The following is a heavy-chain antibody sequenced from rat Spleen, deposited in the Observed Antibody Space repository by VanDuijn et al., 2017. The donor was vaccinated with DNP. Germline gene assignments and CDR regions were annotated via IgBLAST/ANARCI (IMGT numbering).Heavy chain of an antibody. CDR2: IDYSGNT. J-gene: IGHJ1*01. V-gene: IGHV3-1*01. Sequence: EVQLRESGPGLVKPSQSLSLTCSVTGFSITSKYWAWIRKLPGDKMEWTGYIDYSGNTGYNPSLKSQISITRETSNNQFFLQLKSVTTEDTATYYCASGNDDYYPNWYFDFWGPGTMVTVSS. CDR1: GFSITSKY. D-gene: IGHD1-12*03. CDR3: ASGNDDYYPNWYFDF.